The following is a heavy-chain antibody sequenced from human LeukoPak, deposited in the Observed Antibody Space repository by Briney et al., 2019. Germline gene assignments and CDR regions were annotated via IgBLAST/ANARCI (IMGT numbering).Heavy chain of an antibody. CDR3: ARRRVIAVAGSYFDY. D-gene: IGHD6-19*01. V-gene: IGHV4-38-2*01. Sequence: PSETLSLTCAVSGYSISSGYYWGWIRQPPGKGLEWIGSIYHSGSTYYNPSLKSRVTISVDTSKNQFSLKLSSVTAADTAVYYCARRRVIAVAGSYFDYWGQGTQVTVSS. CDR1: GYSISSGYY. CDR2: IYHSGST. J-gene: IGHJ4*02.